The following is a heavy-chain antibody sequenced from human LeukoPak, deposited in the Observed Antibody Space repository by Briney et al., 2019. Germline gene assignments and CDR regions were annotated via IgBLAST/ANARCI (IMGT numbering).Heavy chain of an antibody. CDR1: GGTFSSYA. CDR2: IIPIFGTA. Sequence: SVKVSCKASGGTFSSYAISWVRQAPGQGLEWMGGIIPIFGTANYAQKFQGRVTITADESTSTAYMELSSLRSEDTAVYYCANWGGAIMENPFDPWGQGTLVTVSS. D-gene: IGHD3-10*01. V-gene: IGHV1-69*01. J-gene: IGHJ5*02. CDR3: ANWGGAIMENPFDP.